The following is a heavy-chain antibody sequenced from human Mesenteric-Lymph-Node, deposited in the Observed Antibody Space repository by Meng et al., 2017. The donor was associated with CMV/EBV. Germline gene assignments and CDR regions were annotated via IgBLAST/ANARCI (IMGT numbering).Heavy chain of an antibody. CDR2: ISSSSSYI. Sequence: GGSLRLSCVASGFRFSTYSVNWVRQAPGKGLEWVSSISSSSSYIYYADSAKGRFTISRDNAKNSLYLQLNSLRAEDTAVYYCARWGAYYYGSGTQQGGFDYWGQGTLVTVSS. D-gene: IGHD3-10*01. J-gene: IGHJ4*02. CDR3: ARWGAYYYGSGTQQGGFDY. V-gene: IGHV3-21*01. CDR1: GFRFSTYS.